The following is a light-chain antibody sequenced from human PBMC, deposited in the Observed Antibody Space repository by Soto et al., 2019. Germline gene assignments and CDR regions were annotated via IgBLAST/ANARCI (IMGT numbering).Light chain of an antibody. Sequence: DIVMTQSPDSLAVSLGERATINCKSSQTVLYSSNNKTYLAWYQKRPGQPPKLLIYWASTRESGVPDRFSGSGSGKEFTLTISSLQAEDVAVYYCQQYYSTPRTVGQGTKLEIK. V-gene: IGKV4-1*01. CDR1: QTVLYSSNNKTY. CDR2: WAS. CDR3: QQYYSTPRT. J-gene: IGKJ2*01.